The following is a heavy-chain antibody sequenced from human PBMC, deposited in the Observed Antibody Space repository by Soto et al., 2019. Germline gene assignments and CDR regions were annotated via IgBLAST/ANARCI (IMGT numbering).Heavy chain of an antibody. D-gene: IGHD4-4*01. CDR2: VNPDSGHT. Sequence: QVQLVQSGAEVKKPGASVKVSCKASGYIFTSYNINWVRQAAGHGLEWMGWVNPDSGHTVYAQKFQGKVTMTRDTSIGTGHMGLRRLAPEETAVYYCAGSAPVSNRALEYLYYMDVWGKGASVTVSS. CDR1: GYIFTSYN. V-gene: IGHV1-8*02. CDR3: AGSAPVSNRALEYLYYMDV. J-gene: IGHJ6*03.